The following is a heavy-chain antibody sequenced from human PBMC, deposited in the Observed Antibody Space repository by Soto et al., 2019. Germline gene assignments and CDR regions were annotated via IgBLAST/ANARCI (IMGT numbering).Heavy chain of an antibody. Sequence: GGSLRLSCAASGFTVSSNYMSWVRQAPGKGLEWVSVIYSGGSTYYADSVKGRFTISRDNSKNTLYLQMNSLRAEDTAVYYCARDGGGRGSWFLQVSGPYGMDVWGQGTTVTVSS. V-gene: IGHV3-53*01. CDR3: ARDGGGRGSWFLQVSGPYGMDV. J-gene: IGHJ6*02. D-gene: IGHD1-26*01. CDR1: GFTVSSNY. CDR2: IYSGGST.